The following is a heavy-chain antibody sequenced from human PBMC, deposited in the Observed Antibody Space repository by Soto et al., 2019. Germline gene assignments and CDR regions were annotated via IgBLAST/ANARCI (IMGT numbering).Heavy chain of an antibody. CDR1: GGSFSGYY. CDR3: AREPSTVITYYYYYYMDV. CDR2: INHSGST. Sequence: SETLSLTCAVYGGSFSGYYWSWIRQPPGKGLEWIGEINHSGSTNYNPSLKSRVTISVDTSKNQFSLKLSSVTAADTAVYYCAREPSTVITYYYYYYMDVWGKGTTVTVSS. D-gene: IGHD4-17*01. J-gene: IGHJ6*03. V-gene: IGHV4-34*01.